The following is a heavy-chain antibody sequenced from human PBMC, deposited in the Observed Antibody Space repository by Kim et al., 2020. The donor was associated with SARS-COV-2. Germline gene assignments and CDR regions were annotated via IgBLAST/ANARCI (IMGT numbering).Heavy chain of an antibody. V-gene: IGHV4-59*08. D-gene: IGHD3-10*01. CDR1: GGSISSYY. CDR3: ARSQITMVRGVISSYYYYGMDV. J-gene: IGHJ6*02. CDR2: IYYSGST. Sequence: SETLSLTCTVSGGSISSYYWSWIRQPPGKGLEWIGYIYYSGSTNYNPSLKSRVTISVDTSKNQFSLKLSSVTAADTAVYYCARSQITMVRGVISSYYYYGMDVWGQGTTVTVSS.